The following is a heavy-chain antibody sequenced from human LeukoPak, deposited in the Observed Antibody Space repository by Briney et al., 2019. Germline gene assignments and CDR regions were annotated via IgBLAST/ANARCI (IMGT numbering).Heavy chain of an antibody. CDR2: ISAYNGNT. Sequence: ASVKVSCKASGYTFSSYSISWVRQAPGQGLEWMGWISAYNGNTIYAQKVKGRVTMTTDTSTSTAYMELRSLRSDDTAVYYCARASYCSDGSCYSDYWGQGTLVTVSS. J-gene: IGHJ4*02. CDR1: GYTFSSYS. CDR3: ARASYCSDGSCYSDY. D-gene: IGHD2-15*01. V-gene: IGHV1-18*01.